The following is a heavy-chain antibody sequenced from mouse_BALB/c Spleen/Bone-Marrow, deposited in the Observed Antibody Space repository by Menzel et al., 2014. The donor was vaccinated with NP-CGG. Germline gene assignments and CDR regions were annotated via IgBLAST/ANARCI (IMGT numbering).Heavy chain of an antibody. D-gene: IGHD2-4*01. Sequence: VQLQQSGAELAKPGASVKMSCKASGYTLTSYWMHWVKQRPGQGLEWIGYINPSTGYTEYNQKFKDKATLTADKSSSTAYMQLSSLISEDSAVYYCARYDYDDWLAYWGQGTLVTVSA. CDR1: GYTLTSYW. V-gene: IGHV1-7*01. J-gene: IGHJ3*01. CDR2: INPSTGYT. CDR3: ARYDYDDWLAY.